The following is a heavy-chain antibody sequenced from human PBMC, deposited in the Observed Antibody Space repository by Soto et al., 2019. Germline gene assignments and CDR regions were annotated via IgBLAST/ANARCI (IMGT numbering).Heavy chain of an antibody. CDR1: GYTFTSYD. CDR3: ARDYYDSSGYSNWFDP. J-gene: IGHJ5*02. D-gene: IGHD3-22*01. Sequence: ASVKVSCKASGYTFTSYDINWVRQATGQGLEWMGWMNPNSGNTGYAQKFQGRVTMTRNTSISTAYMELRSLRSDDTAVYYCARDYYDSSGYSNWFDPWGQGTLVTV. CDR2: MNPNSGNT. V-gene: IGHV1-8*01.